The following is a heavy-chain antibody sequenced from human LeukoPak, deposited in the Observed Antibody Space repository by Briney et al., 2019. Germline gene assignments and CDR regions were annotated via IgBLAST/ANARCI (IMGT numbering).Heavy chain of an antibody. D-gene: IGHD3-22*01. CDR1: GFTFNAFW. Sequence: GGSLRLPCAASGFTFNAFWMHWVRQAPGKGLVWVSRINSDGSSIAYADSAKGRFTISRDNAKNTLYLQMNSLKAEDAAVYYCARGLVHDTSGYYSDYWGQGTLVTVSS. V-gene: IGHV3-74*01. CDR3: ARGLVHDTSGYYSDY. CDR2: INSDGSSI. J-gene: IGHJ4*02.